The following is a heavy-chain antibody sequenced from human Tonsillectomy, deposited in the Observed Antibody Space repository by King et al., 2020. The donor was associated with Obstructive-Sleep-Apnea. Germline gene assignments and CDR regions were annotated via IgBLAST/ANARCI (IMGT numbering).Heavy chain of an antibody. J-gene: IGHJ3*02. CDR2: ISWNSGSI. Sequence: VQLVESGGGLVQPGRSLRLSCAASGFTFDDYAMHWVRQAPGKGLEWVSGISWNSGSIGYADSVKGRFTISRDNAKNSLYLQMNSLRAEDTALYYCAKGAGYSIGWGAFDIWAKGTMVTVPP. V-gene: IGHV3-9*01. D-gene: IGHD6-19*01. CDR3: AKGAGYSIGWGAFDI. CDR1: GFTFDDYA.